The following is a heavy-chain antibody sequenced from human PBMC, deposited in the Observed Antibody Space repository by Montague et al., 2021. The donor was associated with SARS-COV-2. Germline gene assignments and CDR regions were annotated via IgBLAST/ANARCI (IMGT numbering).Heavy chain of an antibody. CDR2: INHSGST. V-gene: IGHV4-34*01. CDR3: ARVAGGYYHDSSAYFDY. Sequence: SETLSLTCAVYGGSFSDYCWSWIRQPPGKGLEWIGEINHSGSTNYNPSLKSRVTLSVDTSKKQFSLKLSSLTAADTAVYYCARVAGGYYHDSSAYFDYWGQGSLGTVSS. J-gene: IGHJ4*02. CDR1: GGSFSDYC. D-gene: IGHD3-22*01.